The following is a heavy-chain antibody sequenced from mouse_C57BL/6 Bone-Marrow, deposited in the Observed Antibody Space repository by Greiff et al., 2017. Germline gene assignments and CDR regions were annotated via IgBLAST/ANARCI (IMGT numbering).Heavy chain of an antibody. J-gene: IGHJ2*01. Sequence: EVQLVESGPGLVKPSQSLSLTCSVTGYSITSGYYWNWIRQLPGNKLEWLGYISYDGSNNYNPSLKNRISITRDTSTNQFFLKLNSVTTEDTATYYCARAGYYGSSFDYWGQGTTLTVSS. V-gene: IGHV3-6*01. CDR2: ISYDGSN. CDR1: GYSITSGYY. CDR3: ARAGYYGSSFDY. D-gene: IGHD1-1*01.